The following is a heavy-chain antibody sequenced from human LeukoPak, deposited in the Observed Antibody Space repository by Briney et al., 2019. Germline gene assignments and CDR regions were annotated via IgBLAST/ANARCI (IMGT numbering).Heavy chain of an antibody. CDR3: ARGRLALGGDGYNFGYY. CDR1: GFTVSSNY. V-gene: IGHV3-53*01. D-gene: IGHD5-24*01. CDR2: IYSGGST. J-gene: IGHJ4*02. Sequence: GGSLRLSCAASGFTVSSNYMSWVRQAPGKGLEWVSVIYSGGSTYYADSVKGRFTISRDNSKNTLYLQMNSLRAEDTAVYHCARGRLALGGDGYNFGYYWGQGTLVTVSS.